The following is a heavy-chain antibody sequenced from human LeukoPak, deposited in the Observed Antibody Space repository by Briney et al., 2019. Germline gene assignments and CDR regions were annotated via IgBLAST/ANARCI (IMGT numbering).Heavy chain of an antibody. Sequence: NTSETLSLTCTVSGGSISSYYWGWIRQPPGKGLEWIGSIYYSGSTYYNPSLKSRVTISVDTSENQVSLKVSSVTAADTAVYYCARIESYYASGSYPVYYFDYWGQGTLVTVSS. CDR3: ARIESYYASGSYPVYYFDY. J-gene: IGHJ4*02. CDR2: IYYSGST. D-gene: IGHD3-10*01. CDR1: GGSISSYY. V-gene: IGHV4-39*07.